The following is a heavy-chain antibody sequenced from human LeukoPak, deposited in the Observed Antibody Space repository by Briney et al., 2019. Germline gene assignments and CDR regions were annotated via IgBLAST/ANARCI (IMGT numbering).Heavy chain of an antibody. CDR2: IYYSGST. CDR3: ASLTTATQGYFDS. V-gene: IGHV4-59*08. Sequence: SETLSLTCTVSGGSITSYYWSWIRQPPGKGLEWIGYIYYSGSTNYNPSLKSRLTISVDASKNHFSLKLSSVTATDTAVYYCASLTTATQGYFDSWGQGTLVTVSS. D-gene: IGHD4-17*01. CDR1: GGSITSYY. J-gene: IGHJ4*02.